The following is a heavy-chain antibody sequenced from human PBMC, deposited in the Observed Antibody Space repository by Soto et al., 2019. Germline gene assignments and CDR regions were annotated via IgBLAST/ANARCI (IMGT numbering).Heavy chain of an antibody. CDR1: GYTFTTYG. CDR3: ARGPRGYSYGYHGY. V-gene: IGHV1-18*01. D-gene: IGHD5-18*01. CDR2: ISTYNGNT. Sequence: QVQLVQSGAEVKKPGASVKVSCKASGYTFTTYGISWVRQAPGQGPEWMGWISTYNGNTNSAQKLQGRVTMTTDTSSSAACMELRSLTSDDTALYYCARGPRGYSYGYHGYWGQGTLVTVSS. J-gene: IGHJ4*02.